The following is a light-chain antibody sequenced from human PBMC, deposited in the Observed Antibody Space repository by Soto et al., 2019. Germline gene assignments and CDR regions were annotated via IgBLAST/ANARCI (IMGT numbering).Light chain of an antibody. V-gene: IGKV3-15*01. Sequence: EIVMTQSPATLSVSPGERATLSCRASQSVSSNLAWYQQKPGQAPRLLIYGASTRATGIPGRFSGSGSGTEFTLTISSLQSEDFAVYYCQQYNIWPRTFGQGTKVEIK. CDR2: GAS. J-gene: IGKJ1*01. CDR3: QQYNIWPRT. CDR1: QSVSSN.